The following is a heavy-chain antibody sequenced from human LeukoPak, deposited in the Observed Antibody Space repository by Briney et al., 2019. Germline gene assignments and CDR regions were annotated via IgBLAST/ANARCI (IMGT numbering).Heavy chain of an antibody. CDR2: ISYDGTNK. D-gene: IGHD2-15*01. CDR3: ARRDGGSCLDY. J-gene: IGHJ4*02. CDR1: GFXFSNYN. Sequence: PGGSLRLSCAASGFXFSNYNMHWVRQAPGKGLEWVAIISYDGTNKFYADSLKGRFTISRDNSKNTLYLQMNSLRGDDTAVYYCARRDGGSCLDYWGQGTLVTVSS. V-gene: IGHV3-30-3*01.